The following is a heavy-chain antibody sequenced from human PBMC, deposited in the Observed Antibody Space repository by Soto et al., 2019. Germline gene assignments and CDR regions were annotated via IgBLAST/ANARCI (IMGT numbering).Heavy chain of an antibody. J-gene: IGHJ4*02. CDR3: AHAGQYAPQTFDL. V-gene: IGHV2-5*02. D-gene: IGHD2-2*01. Sequence: TLTLPFDFSGFSLSTLQMGVGWIRQPPGNALEWLALISWDDDKRYSPSLQDRLAISKDTSSNPADLKFTNLDPWDTATYFCAHAGQYAPQTFDLWGPGTLVTVSS. CDR2: ISWDDDK. CDR1: GFSLSTLQMG.